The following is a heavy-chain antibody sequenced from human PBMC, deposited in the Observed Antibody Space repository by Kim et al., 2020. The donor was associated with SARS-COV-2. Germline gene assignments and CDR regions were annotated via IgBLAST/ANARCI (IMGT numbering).Heavy chain of an antibody. D-gene: IGHD3-10*01. CDR2: INHSGST. Sequence: SETLSLTCAVYGGSFSGYYWSWIRQPPGKGLEWIGEINHSGSTNYNPSLKSRVTISVDTSKNQFSLKLSSVTAADTAVYYCARSHPGYDAFDIWGQGTMVTVSS. CDR3: ARSHPGYDAFDI. V-gene: IGHV4-34*01. CDR1: GGSFSGYY. J-gene: IGHJ3*02.